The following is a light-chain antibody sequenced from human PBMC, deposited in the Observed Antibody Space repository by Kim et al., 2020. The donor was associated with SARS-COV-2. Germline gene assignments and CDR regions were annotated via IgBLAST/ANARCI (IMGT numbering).Light chain of an antibody. J-gene: IGKJ2*01. V-gene: IGKV1-27*01. CDR1: QGIGNS. CDR3: QKYNSAPYT. CDR2: AAS. Sequence: DTQMTQSPSSLSVSAGDRVTITCRTSQGIGNSLAWYQERPGKVPKLLIYAASALQSGAPSRFSGSGSGTEFTLTISSLQPEDVATYYCQKYNSAPYTFGQGTKLEI.